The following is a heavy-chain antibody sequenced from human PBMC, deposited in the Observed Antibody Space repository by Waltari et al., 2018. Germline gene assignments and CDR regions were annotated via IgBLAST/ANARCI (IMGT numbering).Heavy chain of an antibody. CDR2: IISMFGEA. CDR3: ARGVEYSTASWLDF. J-gene: IGHJ4*01. Sequence: QVQLVQSGAEVTKPGSSVTVSCKASGGTFNTYGINWVRQAPGQGLEWMGGIISMFGEANYAHKFRGRVTITADEPTSTAYMELTSLTSEDTAVYYCARGVEYSTASWLDFWGSGTLVTVSS. D-gene: IGHD6-6*01. V-gene: IGHV1-69*01. CDR1: GGTFNTYG.